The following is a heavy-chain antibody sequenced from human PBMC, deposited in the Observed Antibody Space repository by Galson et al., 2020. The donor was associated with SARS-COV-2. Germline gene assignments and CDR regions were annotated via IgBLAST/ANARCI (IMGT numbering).Heavy chain of an antibody. CDR3: AKHTLAGSNAGHYYYGMDV. CDR1: GASISNYF. V-gene: IGHV4-59*08. CDR2: IYSTGST. Sequence: SENLSLTCTVSGASISNYFWSWVRQPPGQGLEWIAYIYSTGSTNCTPSLKSRVTISVDASKNQLSLKLNSVTAADTAVYFCAKHTLAGSNAGHYYYGMDVWGQGTTVTVSS. D-gene: IGHD3-16*01. J-gene: IGHJ6*02.